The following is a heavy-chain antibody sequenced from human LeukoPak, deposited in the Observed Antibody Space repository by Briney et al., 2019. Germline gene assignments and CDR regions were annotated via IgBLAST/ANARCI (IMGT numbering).Heavy chain of an antibody. V-gene: IGHV4-39*07. D-gene: IGHD3-22*01. Sequence: SETLSLTCTVSGDSISSSSSYWGWIRQPPGKGLEWIGEINHSGSTNYNPSLKSRVTISVDTSKNQFSLKLSSVTAADTAVYYCARVRVYHSISPYYYYYGMDVWGQGTTVTVSS. CDR3: ARVRVYHSISPYYYYYGMDV. CDR1: GDSISSSSSY. CDR2: INHSGST. J-gene: IGHJ6*02.